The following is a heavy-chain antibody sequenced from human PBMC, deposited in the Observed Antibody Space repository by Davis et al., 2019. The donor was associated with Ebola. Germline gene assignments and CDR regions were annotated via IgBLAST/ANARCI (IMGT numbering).Heavy chain of an antibody. CDR2: INPNSGGT. CDR3: ARELGYCGGDCEHYYYGMDV. J-gene: IGHJ6*02. CDR1: GYTFTGYY. V-gene: IGHV1-2*02. Sequence: ASVKVSCKASGYTFTGYYMHWVRQAPGQGLEWMGWINPNSGGTNYAQKFQGRVTMTRDTSISTAYTELSSLRSEDTAVYYCARELGYCGGDCEHYYYGMDVWGQGTTVTVSS. D-gene: IGHD2-21*01.